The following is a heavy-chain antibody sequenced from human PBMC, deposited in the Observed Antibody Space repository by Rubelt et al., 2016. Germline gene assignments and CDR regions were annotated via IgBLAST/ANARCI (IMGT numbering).Heavy chain of an antibody. CDR1: GYTFTGYY. CDR3: ARFAIGGHSSGYLFDY. D-gene: IGHD3-22*01. Sequence: QVQLVQSGAEVKKPGASVKVSCKASGYTFTGYYMHWVRQAPGQGLEWMGWINPNSGGTTYAHKFQGRVTMTRDTSSSAAYMELSRLRSDDTAVYYCARFAIGGHSSGYLFDYWGQGTLVTVSS. V-gene: IGHV1-2*07. J-gene: IGHJ4*02. CDR2: INPNSGGT.